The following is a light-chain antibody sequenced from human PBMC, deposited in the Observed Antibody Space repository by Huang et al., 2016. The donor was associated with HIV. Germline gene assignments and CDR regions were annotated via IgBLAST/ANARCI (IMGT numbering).Light chain of an antibody. CDR3: QQRSNWPLT. CDR2: DVS. J-gene: IGKJ4*01. Sequence: EIVLTQSPATLSWSPGDRATLSCRASQSIGTYLALYQQKSGQAPRRLIYDVSNRASGVPAGFSASGSETDFTRTIASLYPDDFAIYHCQQRSNWPLTFGRGTKV. V-gene: IGKV3-11*01. CDR1: QSIGTY.